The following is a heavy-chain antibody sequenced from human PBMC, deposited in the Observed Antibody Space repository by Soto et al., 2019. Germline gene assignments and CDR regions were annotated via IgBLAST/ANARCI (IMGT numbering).Heavy chain of an antibody. CDR1: GGSISSYY. CDR3: VKHGDRYYYYYYMDV. V-gene: IGHV4-59*01. CDR2: IYYSWST. Sequence: SETLSLTCTVSGGSISSYYWSWIRQPPGKGLEWIGYIYYSWSTNYNPSLKSRVTISVDTSKNQFSLKLSSVTAADTAVYYCVKHGDRYYYYYYMDVWGKGTTVTVSS. J-gene: IGHJ6*03. D-gene: IGHD4-17*01.